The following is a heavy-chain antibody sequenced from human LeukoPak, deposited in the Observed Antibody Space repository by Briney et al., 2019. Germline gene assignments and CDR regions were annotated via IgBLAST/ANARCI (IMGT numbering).Heavy chain of an antibody. CDR2: ISGSGGST. V-gene: IGHV3-23*01. Sequence: PGGSLRLSCAASGFTFSSYAMSWVRQTPGKGLEWVSAISGSGGSTYYADSVKGRFTISRDNSKNALYLQMNSLRAEDTAVYYCAKSLGGNTHFDYWGQGTLVTVSS. CDR3: AKSLGGNTHFDY. J-gene: IGHJ4*02. CDR1: GFTFSSYA. D-gene: IGHD4-23*01.